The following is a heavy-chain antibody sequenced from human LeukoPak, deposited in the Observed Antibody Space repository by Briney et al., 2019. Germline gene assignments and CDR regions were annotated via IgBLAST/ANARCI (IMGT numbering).Heavy chain of an antibody. V-gene: IGHV3-23*01. J-gene: IGHJ2*01. CDR1: GFTFSSYA. CDR3: AKVSVPGYSSGWYFWYFDL. CDR2: ISGSGGST. D-gene: IGHD6-19*01. Sequence: PGGSLRLSCAASGFTFSSYAMSWVRQAPGKGLEWVSAISGSGGSTYYADSVEGRFTISRDNSKNTLYLQMNSLRAEDTAVYYCAKVSVPGYSSGWYFWYFDLWGRGTLVTVSS.